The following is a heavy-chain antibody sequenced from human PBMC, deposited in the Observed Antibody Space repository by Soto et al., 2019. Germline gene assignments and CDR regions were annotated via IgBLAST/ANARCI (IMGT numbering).Heavy chain of an antibody. CDR1: GFTFSSYS. J-gene: IGHJ4*02. V-gene: IGHV3-48*02. D-gene: IGHD3-16*02. CDR2: ISSSSSTI. CDR3: ARTTVYDYVWGSYRLLDY. Sequence: SGGGLVQPGGSLRLSCAASGFTFSSYSMNWVRQAPGKGLEWVSYISSSSSTIYYADSVKGRFTISRDNAKNSLYLQMNSLRDEDTAVYYCARTTVYDYVWGSYRLLDYWGQGTLVTVSS.